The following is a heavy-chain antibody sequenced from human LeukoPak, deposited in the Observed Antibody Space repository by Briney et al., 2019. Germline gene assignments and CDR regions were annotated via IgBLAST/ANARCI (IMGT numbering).Heavy chain of an antibody. Sequence: PGRSLRLSCAASGFTFSSYAMHWVRRAPGKGLEWVAVISYDGSNKYYADSVKGRFTISRDNSKNTLYLQMNSLRAEDTAVYYCARLQQNWFDPWGQGTLVTVSS. V-gene: IGHV3-30-3*01. D-gene: IGHD4-11*01. CDR3: ARLQQNWFDP. CDR1: GFTFSSYA. CDR2: ISYDGSNK. J-gene: IGHJ5*02.